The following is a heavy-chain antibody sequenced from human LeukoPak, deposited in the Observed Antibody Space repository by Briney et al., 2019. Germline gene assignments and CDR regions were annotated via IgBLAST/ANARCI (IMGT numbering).Heavy chain of an antibody. CDR3: ARGPRTGDFDY. CDR2: INSNSGGT. J-gene: IGHJ4*02. Sequence: ASVTVSCKASEFSFTDYYIHWVRQAPGQRLEWMGWINSNSGGTKYAQQFQGRVTMTRDTSIRTFYMELSRLTSDDTAVYYCARGPRTGDFDYWGQGTLVTVSS. V-gene: IGHV1-2*02. D-gene: IGHD7-27*01. CDR1: EFSFTDYY.